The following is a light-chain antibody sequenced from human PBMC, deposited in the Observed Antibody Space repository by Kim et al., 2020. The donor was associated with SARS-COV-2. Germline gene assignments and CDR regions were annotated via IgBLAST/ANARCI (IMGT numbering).Light chain of an antibody. V-gene: IGLV3-19*01. CDR3: NSRDSNDNVV. Sequence: SSELTQDPAVSVALGQTVRITCQEDSLRNYYATWYQQKPGQAPILVIYGKNNRPSGIPDRFSGSSSGNTASLTITGTQAGDEADYYCNSRDSNDNVVFGGGTQLTV. J-gene: IGLJ2*01. CDR2: GKN. CDR1: SLRNYY.